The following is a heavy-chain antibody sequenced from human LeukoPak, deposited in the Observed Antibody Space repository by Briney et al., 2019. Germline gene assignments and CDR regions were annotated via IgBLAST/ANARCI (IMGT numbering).Heavy chain of an antibody. V-gene: IGHV3-21*01. CDR1: GFNFSSYS. D-gene: IGHD3-16*01. Sequence: GGSLRLSCAASGFNFSSYSMNWVRQAPGKGLEWVSSISSSSSYIYYADSVKGRFTISRDNAKNSLYLQMNSLRAEDTAVYYCARAGGSTADFDYWGQGTLVTVSS. J-gene: IGHJ4*02. CDR3: ARAGGSTADFDY. CDR2: ISSSSSYI.